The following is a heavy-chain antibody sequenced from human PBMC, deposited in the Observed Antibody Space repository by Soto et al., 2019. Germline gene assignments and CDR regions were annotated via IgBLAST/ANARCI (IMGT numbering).Heavy chain of an antibody. D-gene: IGHD1-26*01. J-gene: IGHJ4*02. CDR3: ARGVGSSPPRY. V-gene: IGHV4-61*01. CDR2: SYYSGYYSGST. CDR1: GDSVTSDSYF. Sequence: KPSETLSLTCTVSGDSVTSDSYFWSWIRQPPGKGLEWIGNSYYSGYYSGSTNHNPSLKSRVTVSVDTSKNQISLKLTSPTAADTAVYYCARGVGSSPPRYWGRGTLVTVSS.